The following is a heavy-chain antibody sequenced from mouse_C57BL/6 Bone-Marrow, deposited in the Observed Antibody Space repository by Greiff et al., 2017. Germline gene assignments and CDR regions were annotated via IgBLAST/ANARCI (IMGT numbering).Heavy chain of an antibody. D-gene: IGHD1-1*01. Sequence: EVKLMESGGGLVQPGESLKLSCESNEYEFPSHDMSWVRQTPEKRLELVAAINSDGGSTYYPDTMERRFIISRDTTKKTLYLQISSLRSEDTALYYCARLSYGSSSYYAMDYWGQGTSVTVSS. V-gene: IGHV5-2*01. CDR2: INSDGGST. CDR1: EYEFPSHD. CDR3: ARLSYGSSSYYAMDY. J-gene: IGHJ4*01.